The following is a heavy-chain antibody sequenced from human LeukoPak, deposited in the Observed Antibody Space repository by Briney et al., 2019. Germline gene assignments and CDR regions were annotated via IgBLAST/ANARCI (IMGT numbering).Heavy chain of an antibody. D-gene: IGHD2-15*01. V-gene: IGHV3-21*04. CDR2: ISSSSSYI. Sequence: GGSLRLSCAASGFIFSSYSMNWVRQAPGKGLEWVSSISSSSSYIYYADTLKGRFTISRDNDKNSLYLQMNSLRGEDTALYYCARAYYCSGGSCYDDYYYMDVWGKGTTVTVS. J-gene: IGHJ6*03. CDR1: GFIFSSYS. CDR3: ARAYYCSGGSCYDDYYYMDV.